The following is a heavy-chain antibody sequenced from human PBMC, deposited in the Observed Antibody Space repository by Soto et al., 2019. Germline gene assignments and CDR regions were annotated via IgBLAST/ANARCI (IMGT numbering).Heavy chain of an antibody. D-gene: IGHD2-21*01. CDR2: INTDGSVA. V-gene: IGHV3-74*03. CDR1: GLTFRSYW. J-gene: IGHJ1*01. Sequence: GGSLRLSCAASGLTFRSYWMHWVRQAPGKGLVWVSRINTDGSVAMYVDSVKGRFTISRDNAKNTLYLHMNSLRAEDTAVYYCVRDMKLWCIASWGQGTLVTVS. CDR3: VRDMKLWCIAS.